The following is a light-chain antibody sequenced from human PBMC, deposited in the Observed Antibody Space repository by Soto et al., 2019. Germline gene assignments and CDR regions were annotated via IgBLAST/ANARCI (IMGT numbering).Light chain of an antibody. V-gene: IGLV2-23*02. CDR2: EAD. CDR3: RSFAGGXTFV. Sequence: QSLLTQPASVSGSPVQSITISCTGTSNDIWGYNLVSWYQQHPGKAPKLVVYEADKRPSGVSNRFSGSKSGNTASLTISTLRPEDEADYSCRSFAGGXTFVLGGGTK. CDR1: SNDIWGYNL. J-gene: IGLJ2*01.